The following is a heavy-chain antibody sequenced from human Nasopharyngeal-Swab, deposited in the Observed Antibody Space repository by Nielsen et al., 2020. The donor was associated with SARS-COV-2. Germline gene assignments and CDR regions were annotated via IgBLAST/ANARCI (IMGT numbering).Heavy chain of an antibody. CDR2: ISYDGSNK. V-gene: IGHV3-30*04. Sequence: GESLKISCAASGFTFSSYAMHWVRQAPGKGLEWVAVISYDGSNKYYADSVKGRFTISRDNSKNTLYLQMNSLRADDTAVYYCARLGGGGGNYWGQGTLVTVSS. J-gene: IGHJ4*02. CDR3: ARLGGGGGNY. CDR1: GFTFSSYA. D-gene: IGHD1-26*01.